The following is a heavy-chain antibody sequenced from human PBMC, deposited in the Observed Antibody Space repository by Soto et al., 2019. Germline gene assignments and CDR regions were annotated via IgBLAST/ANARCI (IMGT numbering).Heavy chain of an antibody. D-gene: IGHD3-22*01. CDR2: IYSGGST. J-gene: IGHJ6*02. CDR1: GFTVSSNY. CDR3: ASYDSSGYDYYYGMDV. V-gene: IGHV3-66*01. Sequence: GGSLRLSCAASGFTVSSNYMSWVRQAPGKGLEWVSVIYSGGSTYYADSVKGRFTISRDNSKNTLYLQMNSLRAEDTAVYYCASYDSSGYDYYYGMDVWGQGTTVTVSS.